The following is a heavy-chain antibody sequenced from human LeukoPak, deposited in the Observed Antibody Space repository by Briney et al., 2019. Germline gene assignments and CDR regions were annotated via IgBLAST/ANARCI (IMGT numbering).Heavy chain of an antibody. Sequence: SETLSLTCSVSGGSISGYYWSWIRQPPGKGLEWIGYLFNSGSTNYNPSLKSRVTISVDTSKNQFSLKLSSVTAADTAVYYCASPPAPYTSGWYFGYWGQGTLVTVSS. D-gene: IGHD6-19*01. CDR1: GGSISGYY. J-gene: IGHJ4*02. CDR3: ASPPAPYTSGWYFGY. V-gene: IGHV4-59*01. CDR2: LFNSGST.